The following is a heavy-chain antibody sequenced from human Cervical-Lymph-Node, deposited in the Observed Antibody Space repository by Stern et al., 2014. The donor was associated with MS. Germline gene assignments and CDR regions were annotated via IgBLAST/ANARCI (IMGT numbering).Heavy chain of an antibody. CDR1: NDSISSDY. J-gene: IGHJ6*02. Sequence: HVQLQESGPGLVKPSETLSLTCNVSNDSISSDYWTWIRQPPGKGLEWIGHIYYSGSTRYNPSLQSRVTISADTSKNQFFLKLRSVTAADTAIYYCARDLWRHIWPLGLDVWGQGTTVTVSS. D-gene: IGHD5-18*01. CDR3: ARDLWRHIWPLGLDV. CDR2: IYYSGST. V-gene: IGHV4-59*01.